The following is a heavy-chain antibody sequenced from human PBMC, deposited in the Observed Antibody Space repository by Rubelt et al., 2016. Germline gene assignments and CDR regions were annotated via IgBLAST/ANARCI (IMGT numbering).Heavy chain of an antibody. D-gene: IGHD6-19*01. CDR3: AREVRLDYSSGWFDP. Sequence: GGSLRLSCAASGFTFSSYWMSWVRQAPGKGLEWVANIKQDGSEKYYVDSVKGRFTISRDNAKNSLYLQMNSLRAEDTAVYYCAREVRLDYSSGWFDPWGQGTLVTVSS. CDR1: GFTFSSYW. J-gene: IGHJ5*02. V-gene: IGHV3-7*01. CDR2: IKQDGSEK.